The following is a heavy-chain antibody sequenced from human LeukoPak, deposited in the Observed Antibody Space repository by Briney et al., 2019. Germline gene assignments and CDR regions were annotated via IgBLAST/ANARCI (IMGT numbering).Heavy chain of an antibody. CDR2: ISDRGNST. CDR3: AKGRWGLTINNFDI. CDR1: GFSVTTYA. J-gene: IGHJ3*02. D-gene: IGHD3-9*01. Sequence: GGSLRLSCAASGFSVTTYAMGWVRQAPGKGLEWVSVISDRGNSTHYADSVKGRFTISRDSSKNTLYLQMNSLRGEDTAVYYCAKGRWGLTINNFDIWGQGTMVTVSS. V-gene: IGHV3-23*01.